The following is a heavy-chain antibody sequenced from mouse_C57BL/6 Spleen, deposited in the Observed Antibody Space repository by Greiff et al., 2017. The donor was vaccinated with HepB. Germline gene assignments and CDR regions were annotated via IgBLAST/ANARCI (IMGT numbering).Heavy chain of an antibody. CDR2: IDPETGGT. D-gene: IGHD1-1*01. CDR3: TIYDYGSSYGFAY. CDR1: GYTFTDYE. Sequence: QVQLKESGAELVRPGASVTLSCKASGYTFTDYEMHWVKQTPVHGLEWIGAIDPETGGTAYNQKFKGKAILTADKSSSTAYMELRSLTSEDSAVYYCTIYDYGSSYGFAYWGQGTLVTVSA. J-gene: IGHJ3*01. V-gene: IGHV1-15*01.